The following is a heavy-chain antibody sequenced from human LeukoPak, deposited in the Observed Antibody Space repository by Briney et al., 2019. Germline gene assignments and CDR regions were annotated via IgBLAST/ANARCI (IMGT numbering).Heavy chain of an antibody. CDR1: GFTFSNNA. Sequence: GGSLRLSCAASGFTFSNNAMSWVRQAPGKGLEWVSTVNGSGVVTHYAASVRGRFTISRDNSKNTLYLEMNSLRVEDTAVYYCAKCGAASRTTCQESASDMWGQGTMVTVSS. CDR2: VNGSGVVT. CDR3: AKCGAASRTTCQESASDM. D-gene: IGHD1-14*01. J-gene: IGHJ3*02. V-gene: IGHV3-23*01.